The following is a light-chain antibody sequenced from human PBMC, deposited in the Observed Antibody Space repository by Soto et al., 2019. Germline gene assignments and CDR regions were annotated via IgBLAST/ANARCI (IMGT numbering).Light chain of an antibody. V-gene: IGKV3-20*01. CDR2: GAS. Sequence: EIVLTQSPGTLSFSPGERATLSCRASQSVSSTYLAWYQQKPGQAPRLLIYGASSRATGIPDRVSGSGSGTDFTLTINRLEPEDFAVYYCQQYGSSLGVTFGGGTKVDIK. J-gene: IGKJ4*01. CDR1: QSVSSTY. CDR3: QQYGSSLGVT.